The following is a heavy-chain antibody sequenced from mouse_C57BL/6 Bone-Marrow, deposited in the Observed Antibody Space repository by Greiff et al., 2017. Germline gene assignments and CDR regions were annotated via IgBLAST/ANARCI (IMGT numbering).Heavy chain of an antibody. CDR2: INPNNGGT. CDR3: ARLLQGSYFAY. V-gene: IGHV1-18*01. CDR1: GYTFTDYN. Sequence: EVQLQQSGPELVKPGASVKIPCKASGYTFTDYNMDWVKQSHGKSLEWIGDINPNNGGTNYNQKFKGKATLTVDKSSSTAYMELRSLTSEDTAVYYCARLLQGSYFAYWGQGTTLTVSS. J-gene: IGHJ2*01. D-gene: IGHD2-3*01.